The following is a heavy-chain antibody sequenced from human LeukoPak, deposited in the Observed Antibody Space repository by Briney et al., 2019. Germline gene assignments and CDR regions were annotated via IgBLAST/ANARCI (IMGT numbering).Heavy chain of an antibody. D-gene: IGHD5-18*01. CDR1: GFTFCSHA. CDR3: GKTTVGYSSGQKPAWPVDY. V-gene: IGHV3-23*01. J-gene: IGHJ4*02. Sequence: PGGSLRLSCEASGFTFCSHAMYWVRQAPGKGLEWVAGIFGSGGSPHYADPMKGRFTISRGNSRNTVYLQINSLRAEDTAVYYCGKTTVGYSSGQKPAWPVDYWGQGTLVTVSS. CDR2: IFGSGGSP.